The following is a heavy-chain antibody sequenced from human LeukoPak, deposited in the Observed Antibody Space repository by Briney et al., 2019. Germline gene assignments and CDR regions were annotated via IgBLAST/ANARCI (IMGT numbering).Heavy chain of an antibody. J-gene: IGHJ4*02. CDR3: ARDQLSPYYGLD. D-gene: IGHD3-10*01. Sequence: ASVTVSCKASGYTFTSYGISWVRQAPGQGLEWMGWISAYNGNTNYAQKLQGRVTMTTDTSTSTAYMELRSLRSDDTAVYYCARDQLSPYYGLDWGQGTLVTVSS. CDR2: ISAYNGNT. V-gene: IGHV1-18*01. CDR1: GYTFTSYG.